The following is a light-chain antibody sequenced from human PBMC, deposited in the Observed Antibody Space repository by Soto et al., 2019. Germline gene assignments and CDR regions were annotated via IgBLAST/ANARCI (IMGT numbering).Light chain of an antibody. J-gene: IGKJ5*01. CDR1: QSVSSK. CDR2: GAS. Sequence: EIVMSQSPATLSVAPGERSTLSCRASQSVSSKLAWYQQKPGQAPRLLIHGASTRATGIPDRFSGSGSGTDFTLTISRLEPEDFTVYYCQQFGSSVTFGQGTRLEIK. V-gene: IGKV3-20*01. CDR3: QQFGSSVT.